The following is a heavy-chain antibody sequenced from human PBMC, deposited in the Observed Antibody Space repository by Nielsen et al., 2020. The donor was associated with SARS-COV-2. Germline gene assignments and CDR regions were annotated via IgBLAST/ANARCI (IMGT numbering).Heavy chain of an antibody. V-gene: IGHV4-59*08. D-gene: IGHD3-3*01. CDR2: IYYSGST. CDR1: GGSISGSY. CDR3: ARLGPDYDFWSGSIFGYYGMDV. J-gene: IGHJ6*02. Sequence: SETLSLTCTVSGGSISGSYWSWIRQPPGKGLEWIGYIYYSGSTNYNPSLKSRVTISVDTSKNQFSLKLSSVTAADTAVYYCARLGPDYDFWSGSIFGYYGMDVWGQGTTVTVSS.